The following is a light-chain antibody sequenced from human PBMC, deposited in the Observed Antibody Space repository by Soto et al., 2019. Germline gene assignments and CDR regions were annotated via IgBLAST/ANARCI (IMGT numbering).Light chain of an antibody. V-gene: IGKV3-11*01. J-gene: IGKJ1*01. CDR1: QYINTR. Sequence: EIVLTRSPATLSSFPGDRVTLSCRASQYINTRLAWYQHRPGQAPRLLIYQTSIRAAGIPARFSASGTGTDFTLTISDVQPEDFEVYYCHQRQSWPRTFGQGTKVDIK. CDR3: HQRQSWPRT. CDR2: QTS.